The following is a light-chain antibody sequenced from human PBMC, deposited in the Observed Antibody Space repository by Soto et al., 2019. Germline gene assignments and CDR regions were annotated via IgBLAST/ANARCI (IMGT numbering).Light chain of an antibody. Sequence: IQMNQSPSSLSASVGDRVIITCRASQAIRNDLGWYQQKPGKAPKLLIYTASTLQSGVPSRFSGSGSGTEFTLTISSLQPDDFATYYCQHYNSYSEAFGQGTKVDIK. CDR2: TAS. CDR3: QHYNSYSEA. CDR1: QAIRND. J-gene: IGKJ1*01. V-gene: IGKV1-17*01.